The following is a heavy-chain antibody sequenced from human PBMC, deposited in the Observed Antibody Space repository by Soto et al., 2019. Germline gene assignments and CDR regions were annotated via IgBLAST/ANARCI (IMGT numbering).Heavy chain of an antibody. CDR1: GFTLSMSA. Sequence: VGSLRLSCASSGFTLSMSAVNWVRQAPGKGLEWVSYISDSGDRTYYADSVKGRFTISRDRSKNTVSLQMDSLRAEDTAVYYCAKDRGIIVKAGDAFDVWGQGTMVTVSS. CDR3: AKDRGIIVKAGDAFDV. J-gene: IGHJ3*01. V-gene: IGHV3-23*01. D-gene: IGHD3-16*02. CDR2: ISDSGDRT.